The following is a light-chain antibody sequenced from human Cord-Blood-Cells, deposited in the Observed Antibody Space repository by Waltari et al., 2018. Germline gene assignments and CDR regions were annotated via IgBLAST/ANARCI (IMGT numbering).Light chain of an antibody. V-gene: IGLV1-47*01. Sequence: QSVLTQPPSASGTPGQRVTIPCSGSSPNLGSNYVKFYQQPPGTAPKLLIYRNNQRPSGVPDRFSGSKSGTSASLAISGLRSEDEADYYCAAWDDSLSGWVFGGGTKLTVL. CDR1: SPNLGSNY. CDR3: AAWDDSLSGWV. CDR2: RNN. J-gene: IGLJ3*02.